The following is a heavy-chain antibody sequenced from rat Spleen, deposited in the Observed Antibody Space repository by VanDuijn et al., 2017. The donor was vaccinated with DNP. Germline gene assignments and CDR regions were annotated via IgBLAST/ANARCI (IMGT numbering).Heavy chain of an antibody. V-gene: IGHV5S10*01. J-gene: IGHJ4*01. CDR3: AKDGRAMDA. CDR2: IINDGKRT. D-gene: IGHD1-12*02. CDR1: GFTFGDYA. Sequence: EVQLVESGGGLVQPGNSLKLSCAASGFTFGDYAMAWVRQSPKKGLDWVATIINDGKRTYYRDSVKGRFTISRENAKSTLYLQMDSLRSEDTATYYCAKDGRAMDAWGQGTSVTVSS.